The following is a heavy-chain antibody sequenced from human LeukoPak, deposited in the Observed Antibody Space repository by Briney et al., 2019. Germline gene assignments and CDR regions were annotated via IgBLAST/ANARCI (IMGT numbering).Heavy chain of an antibody. CDR3: AREFYYDFWSGYYSPGGYFDY. V-gene: IGHV4-59*12. J-gene: IGHJ4*02. CDR1: GGSISSYY. Sequence: SETLSLTCTVSGGSISSYYWSWIRQPPGKGLEWIGYIYHSGSTYYNPSLKSRVTISVDRSKNQFSLKLSSVTAADTAVYYCAREFYYDFWSGYYSPGGYFDYWGQGTLVTVSS. CDR2: IYHSGST. D-gene: IGHD3-3*01.